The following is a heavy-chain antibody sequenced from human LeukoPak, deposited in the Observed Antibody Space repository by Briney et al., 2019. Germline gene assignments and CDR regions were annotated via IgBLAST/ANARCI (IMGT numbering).Heavy chain of an antibody. D-gene: IGHD3-16*01. V-gene: IGHV4-4*02. CDR1: GGSISSSNW. CDR3: ARDLRGMVDY. Sequence: SETLSLTCAVSGGSISSSNWWSWVRQPPGKGLEWIGEIYHSGGTNYKPSLKSRVTISLDKSKNQFSLKLSSVTAADTAVYYCARDLRGMVDYWGQGTLVTVSS. CDR2: IYHSGGT. J-gene: IGHJ4*02.